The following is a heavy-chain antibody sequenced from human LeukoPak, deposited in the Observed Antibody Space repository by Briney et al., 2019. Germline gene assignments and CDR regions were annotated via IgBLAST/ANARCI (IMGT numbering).Heavy chain of an antibody. V-gene: IGHV4-30-4*01. Sequence: PSETLSLTCTVSGGSLSSGDYYWSWIRQPPGKGLEWIGYIYYSGSTYYNPSPKSRVTISVDTSKNQFSRKLSSVTAASRAECSCATGAVYYYDSSGYCLYFVYWGQGTLVTVSS. D-gene: IGHD3-22*01. CDR1: GGSLSSGDYY. J-gene: IGHJ4*02. CDR3: ATGAVYYYDSSGYCLYFVY. CDR2: IYYSGST.